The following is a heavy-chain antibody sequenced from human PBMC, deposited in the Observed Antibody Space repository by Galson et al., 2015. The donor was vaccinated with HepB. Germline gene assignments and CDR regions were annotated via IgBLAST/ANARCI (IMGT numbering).Heavy chain of an antibody. D-gene: IGHD3-10*01. CDR2: IYSGGST. V-gene: IGHV3-66*01. J-gene: IGHJ4*02. Sequence: SLRLSCAASGFTVSSNYMSWVRQAPGKGLEWVSVIYSGGSTYYADSVKGRFTISRDNSKNTLYLQMNSLRAEDTAVYYCARGLLYGSGSGYFDYWGQGTLVTVSS. CDR3: ARGLLYGSGSGYFDY. CDR1: GFTVSSNY.